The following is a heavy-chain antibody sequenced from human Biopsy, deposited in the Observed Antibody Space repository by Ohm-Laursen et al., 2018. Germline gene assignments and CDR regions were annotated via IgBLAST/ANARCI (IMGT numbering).Heavy chain of an antibody. Sequence: SDTLSLTWAVSGGSISSFYWTWIRQPPGKGPEWIRDISDSGSTNYKPSLKSRVIISVDTSKNQFSLNLSSVTAADTAVYYCARRGSGGRSFDHWGQGTLVTVSS. CDR1: GGSISSFY. CDR3: ARRGSGGRSFDH. CDR2: ISDSGST. V-gene: IGHV4-59*08. J-gene: IGHJ4*02. D-gene: IGHD2-15*01.